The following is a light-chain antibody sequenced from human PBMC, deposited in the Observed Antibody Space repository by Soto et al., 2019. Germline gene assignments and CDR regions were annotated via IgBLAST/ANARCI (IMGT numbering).Light chain of an antibody. V-gene: IGKV3-15*01. CDR3: QEYNNWPLT. CDR1: QSVSSS. J-gene: IGKJ3*01. CDR2: GAS. Sequence: EIVMTQSPAPPSASPGERATLSSSASQSVSSSLAWYQQKPGQAPRLLIYGASTRATGIPARLSGSGSGTEFTLTISSLHSEDSAVYYCQEYNNWPLTFGPGTKVDIK.